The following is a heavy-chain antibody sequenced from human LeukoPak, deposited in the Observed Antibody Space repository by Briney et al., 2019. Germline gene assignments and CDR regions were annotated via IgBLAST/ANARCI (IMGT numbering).Heavy chain of an antibody. J-gene: IGHJ6*03. D-gene: IGHD3-3*01. Sequence: ASVKVSCKASGYTFTSYDINWGRQAPGQGLEWMGWMNPNSGNTGYAQKFQGRVTITRNTSISTAYMELSSLRSEDTAVYYCAREAYDFWSGYLHYMDVWGKGTTVTVSS. CDR1: GYTFTSYD. CDR2: MNPNSGNT. CDR3: AREAYDFWSGYLHYMDV. V-gene: IGHV1-8*03.